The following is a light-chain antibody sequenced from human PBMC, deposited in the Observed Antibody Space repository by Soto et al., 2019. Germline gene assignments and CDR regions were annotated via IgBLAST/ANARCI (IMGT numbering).Light chain of an antibody. CDR3: QQRHMLPIT. J-gene: IGKJ5*01. CDR2: DAY. Sequence: EVVLTQSPVTLSLSPGERATLSCRASQSFRGLLAWYQQKPGQAPRLLIYDAYNRATGIPPRFSGSGSGTDFNLTISSLEPVDSAVYYCQQRHMLPITFGQGTRLEIK. CDR1: QSFRGL. V-gene: IGKV3-11*01.